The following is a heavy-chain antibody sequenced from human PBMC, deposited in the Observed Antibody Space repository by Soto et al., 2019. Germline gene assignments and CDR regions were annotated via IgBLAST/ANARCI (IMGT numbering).Heavy chain of an antibody. Sequence: ASVKVSCQVSVYSLSDLSIHWVRHAPRKGLEWMGGLDAEDGETIYAQKLQGRGTMTEDTSTDTAYMELSSLTSADTAIYYCATLTRPIERTPAAIWSFDSWRQGTLVTVPS. J-gene: IGHJ4*02. CDR2: LDAEDGET. D-gene: IGHD2-2*01. CDR3: ATLTRPIERTPAAIWSFDS. V-gene: IGHV1-24*01. CDR1: VYSLSDLS.